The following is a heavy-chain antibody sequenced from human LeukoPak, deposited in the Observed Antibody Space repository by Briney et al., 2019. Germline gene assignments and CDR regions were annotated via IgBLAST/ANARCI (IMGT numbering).Heavy chain of an antibody. CDR3: AREPRWAGDLGGFDS. CDR2: IYYSGST. V-gene: IGHV4-59*12. Sequence: SETLSLTCTVSGGSISSYYWSWIRQPPGKGLEWIGYIYYSGSTNYNPSLKSRVIISVDRSKNQFSLKLSSVTAADTAVYYCAREPRWAGDLGGFDSWGQGPLVTVSS. CDR1: GGSISSYY. J-gene: IGHJ4*02. D-gene: IGHD3-16*01.